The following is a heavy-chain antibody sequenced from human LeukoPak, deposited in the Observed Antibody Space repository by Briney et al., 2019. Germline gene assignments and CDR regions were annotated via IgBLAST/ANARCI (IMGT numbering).Heavy chain of an antibody. Sequence: GSSVKVSCKPSGGTFSSYAISWVRQAPGQGLEWMGRIIPILGIANYAQKFQGRVTITADKSTSTAYMELSSLRSEDTAVYYCARGGKQQLVRYYYYYGMDVWGQGTTVTVSS. D-gene: IGHD6-13*01. CDR3: ARGGKQQLVRYYYYYGMDV. CDR2: IIPILGIA. CDR1: GGTFSSYA. V-gene: IGHV1-69*04. J-gene: IGHJ6*02.